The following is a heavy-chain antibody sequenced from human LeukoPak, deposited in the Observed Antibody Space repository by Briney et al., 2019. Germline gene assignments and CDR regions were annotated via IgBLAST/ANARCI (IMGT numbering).Heavy chain of an antibody. V-gene: IGHV4-59*01. Sequence: SETLSLTCTVSGGSISSYYWGWIRQPPGKGLEWIGYIYYSGSTNYNPSLKSRVTISVDTSKNQFSLKLSSVTAADTAVYYCARVGPGYCSGGSCYYFDYWGQGTLVTVSS. CDR3: ARVGPGYCSGGSCYYFDY. CDR2: IYYSGST. D-gene: IGHD2-15*01. CDR1: GGSISSYY. J-gene: IGHJ4*02.